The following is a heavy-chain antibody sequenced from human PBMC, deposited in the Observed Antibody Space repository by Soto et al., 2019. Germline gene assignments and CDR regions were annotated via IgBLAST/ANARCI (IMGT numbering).Heavy chain of an antibody. CDR1: GFIFSSFG. D-gene: IGHD7-27*01. V-gene: IGHV3-33*01. Sequence: QVQLVESGGGVVQPGRSLRLSCAASGFIFSSFGMHWVRQAPGKGLEWVAHIWYDGSNTYYADSVKGRFTISRDNSRNTVYLQMNSLRAEDAAVYHCVRDLLGSGGHFDYWGQGTLVTFSS. CDR2: IWYDGSNT. J-gene: IGHJ4*02. CDR3: VRDLLGSGGHFDY.